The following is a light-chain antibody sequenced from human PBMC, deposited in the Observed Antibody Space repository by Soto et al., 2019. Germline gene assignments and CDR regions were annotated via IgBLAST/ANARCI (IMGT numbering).Light chain of an antibody. CDR3: QQRSLT. Sequence: EMVSTQSPATLSLSPGERATLSCRASQSVSSYLAWYQQKPGQAPRLLIYDASNRATGIPARFSGSGSGTDFTLTISSLEPEDFAVYYCQQRSLTFGQGTRLEIK. J-gene: IGKJ5*01. CDR2: DAS. V-gene: IGKV3-11*01. CDR1: QSVSSY.